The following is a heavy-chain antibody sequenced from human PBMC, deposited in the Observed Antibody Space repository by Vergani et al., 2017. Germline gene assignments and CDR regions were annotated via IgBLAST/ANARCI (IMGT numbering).Heavy chain of an antibody. CDR3: ARDHRDYIWGSYRSRYYFDY. CDR1: GFTFSSYS. V-gene: IGHV3-48*04. Sequence: EVQLVESGGGLVQPGGSLRLSCAASGFTFSSYSMNWVRQAPGTGLEWVSYISSSSSTIYYADSVKGRFTISRDNAKNSLYLQMNSLRAEDTAVYYCARDHRDYIWGSYRSRYYFDYWGQGTLVTVSS. CDR2: ISSSSSTI. J-gene: IGHJ4*02. D-gene: IGHD3-16*02.